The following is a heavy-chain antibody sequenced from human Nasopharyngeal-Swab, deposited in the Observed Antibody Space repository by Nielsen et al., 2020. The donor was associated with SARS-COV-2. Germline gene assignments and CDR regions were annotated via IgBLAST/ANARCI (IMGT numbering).Heavy chain of an antibody. CDR2: ISGSGGST. J-gene: IGHJ6*02. Sequence: VRQAPGKGLEWVSAISGSGGSTYYADSVKGRFTISRDNSKNTLYLQMNSLRAEDTAVYYCARGQPYYDFWSGYSYYYYYGMDVWGQGTTGTVSS. CDR3: ARGQPYYDFWSGYSYYYYYGMDV. D-gene: IGHD3-3*01. V-gene: IGHV3-23*01.